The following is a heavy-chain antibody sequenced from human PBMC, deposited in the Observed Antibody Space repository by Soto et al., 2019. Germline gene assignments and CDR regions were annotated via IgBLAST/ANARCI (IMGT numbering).Heavy chain of an antibody. CDR1: GGSMRSYY. J-gene: IGHJ6*02. CDR2: IYYSGVT. CDR3: AREGTSSWSGDYGLDV. Sequence: SETLSLTCTVSGGSMRSYYWSWIRQPPAKGLEWIGYIYYSGVTNYNPPPESRVTMSVDTSNNQFFLKLNSVPAADKAVYYCAREGTSSWSGDYGLDVWGQGPMVTVSS. D-gene: IGHD6-13*01. V-gene: IGHV4-59*01.